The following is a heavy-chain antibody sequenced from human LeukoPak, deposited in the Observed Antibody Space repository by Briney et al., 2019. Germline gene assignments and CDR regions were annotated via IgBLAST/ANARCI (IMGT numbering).Heavy chain of an antibody. CDR3: ARRDITSGWSFNY. CDR2: GHSSGRT. Sequence: PSETLSLTCSVSGDSISNYHWSWIRQPAGKGLEWIGQGHSSGRTNYNPPLESRVTVSIDTPESQFSLTIRSVTAADTAIYYCARRDITSGWSFNYWGQGILVTVS. D-gene: IGHD6-19*01. V-gene: IGHV4-4*07. CDR1: GDSISNYH. J-gene: IGHJ4*02.